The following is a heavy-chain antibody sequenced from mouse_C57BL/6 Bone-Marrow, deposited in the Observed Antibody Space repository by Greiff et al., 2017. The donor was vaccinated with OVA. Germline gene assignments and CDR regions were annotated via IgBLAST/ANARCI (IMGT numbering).Heavy chain of an antibody. CDR2: IYPRSGNT. CDR1: GYTFTSYG. J-gene: IGHJ4*01. CDR3: AKVYDFPYAMDY. D-gene: IGHD2-3*01. V-gene: IGHV1-81*01. Sequence: ESGAELARPGASVKLSCKASGYTFTSYGISWVKQRTGQGLEWIGEIYPRSGNTYYNEKFKGKATLTADKSSSTAYMELRSLTSEDSAVYFCAKVYDFPYAMDYWGQGTSVTVSS.